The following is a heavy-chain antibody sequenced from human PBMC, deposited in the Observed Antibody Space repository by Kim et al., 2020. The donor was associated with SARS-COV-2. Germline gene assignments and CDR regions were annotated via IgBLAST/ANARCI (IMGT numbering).Heavy chain of an antibody. Sequence: GRFTISRDNSKNSLYLQMNSLRTEDTALYYCAKDNGRSYSSEYTGEYFDYWGQGTLVTVSS. D-gene: IGHD6-25*01. CDR3: AKDNGRSYSSEYTGEYFDY. V-gene: IGHV3-43*01. J-gene: IGHJ4*02.